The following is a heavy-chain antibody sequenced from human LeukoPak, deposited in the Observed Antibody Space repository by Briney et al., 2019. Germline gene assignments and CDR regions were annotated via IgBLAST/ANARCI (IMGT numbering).Heavy chain of an antibody. CDR1: GYTFSSYG. D-gene: IGHD6-19*01. J-gene: IGHJ4*02. Sequence: ASVKVSCKASGYTFSSYGISWVRQAPGQGLEWMGWISGYTGNTNYAQNLQGRVTMTTDTSTSTAYMELRSLRSDDTVVYYCARDLSVWSSGWSNVCYVYWGQGTLVTVSS. CDR2: ISGYTGNT. CDR3: ARDLSVWSSGWSNVCYVY. V-gene: IGHV1-18*01.